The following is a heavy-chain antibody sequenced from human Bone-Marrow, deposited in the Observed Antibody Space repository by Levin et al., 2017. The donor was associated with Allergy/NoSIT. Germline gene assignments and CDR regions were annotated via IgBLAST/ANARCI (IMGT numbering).Heavy chain of an antibody. CDR1: GGSISSSSYY. Sequence: PSETLSLTCTVSGGSISSSSYYWGWIRQPPGKGLEWIGSIYYSGSTYYNPSLKSRVTISVDTSKNQFSLKLSSVTAADTAVYYCARDLVYYDILTGYYRGYNWFDPWGQGTLVTVSS. J-gene: IGHJ5*02. V-gene: IGHV4-39*07. CDR2: IYYSGST. CDR3: ARDLVYYDILTGYYRGYNWFDP. D-gene: IGHD3-9*01.